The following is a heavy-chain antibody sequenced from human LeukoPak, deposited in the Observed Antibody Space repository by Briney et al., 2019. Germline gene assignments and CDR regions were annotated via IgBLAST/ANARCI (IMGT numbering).Heavy chain of an antibody. D-gene: IGHD1-26*01. CDR1: GSTFSDQY. J-gene: IGHJ3*02. CDR3: TRGYSGRSVYAFDI. Sequence: PGGSLRLSCTASGSTFSDQYMDWVRLAPGKGLQWVGRTGNRASRYTTEYAASVKGRFTISRDDSKNSLYLQMNSLKTEDTALYYCTRGYSGRSVYAFDIWGQGTMVTVSS. V-gene: IGHV3-72*01. CDR2: TGNRASRYTT.